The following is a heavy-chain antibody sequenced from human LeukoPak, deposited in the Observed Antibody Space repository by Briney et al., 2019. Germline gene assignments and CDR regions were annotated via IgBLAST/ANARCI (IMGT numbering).Heavy chain of an antibody. CDR1: GGTFSSYA. CDR2: IIPIFGTA. V-gene: IGHV1-69*19. D-gene: IGHD1-26*01. J-gene: IGHJ3*02. Sequence: GSSVKVSCKASGGTFSSYAISWVRQAPGQGLEWMGGIIPIFGTANYAQKFQGRVTITADETTGTAYMELSSLRSEDTAVYYCARLEWELSLGAFDIWGQGTMVTVSS. CDR3: ARLEWELSLGAFDI.